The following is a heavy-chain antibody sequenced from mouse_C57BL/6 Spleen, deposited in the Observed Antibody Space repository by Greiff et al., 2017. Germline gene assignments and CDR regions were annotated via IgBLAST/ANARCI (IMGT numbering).Heavy chain of an antibody. CDR1: GYTFTSYG. Sequence: QVQLQQSGAELARPGASVKLSCKASGYTFTSYGISWVKQRTGQGLEWIGEIYPRSGNTYYNEKFKGKATLTADKSSSTAYMELRSLTSEDSAVYFCEREGITTSFFDYWGQGTTLTVSS. J-gene: IGHJ2*01. CDR2: IYPRSGNT. CDR3: EREGITTSFFDY. D-gene: IGHD1-1*01. V-gene: IGHV1-81*01.